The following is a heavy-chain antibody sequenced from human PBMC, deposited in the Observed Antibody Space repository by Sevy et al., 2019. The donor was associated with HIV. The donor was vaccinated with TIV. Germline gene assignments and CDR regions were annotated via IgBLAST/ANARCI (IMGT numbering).Heavy chain of an antibody. J-gene: IGHJ4*02. CDR1: GFTFSSYS. CDR2: ISSSSYI. Sequence: GGSLRLSCVASGFTFSSYSMNWVRQAPGKGLEWVSSISSSSYIYYADSVKGRFTISRDNAKNSLYLQMNSLRAEDTAVYYCAREYCSGGSCYFDYWGQGTLVTVSS. V-gene: IGHV3-21*01. CDR3: AREYCSGGSCYFDY. D-gene: IGHD2-15*01.